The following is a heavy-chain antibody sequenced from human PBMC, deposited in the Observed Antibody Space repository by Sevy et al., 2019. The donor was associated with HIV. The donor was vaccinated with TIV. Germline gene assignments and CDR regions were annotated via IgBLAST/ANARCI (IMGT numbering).Heavy chain of an antibody. Sequence: GGCLRLSCAASGFTFSDYAMHWVRQAPGKGLEWVAVISHDGFNQYYADSVKGRLTISRDSSKTTLYLEMHSLRAEDTALYYCARDRRAGYSSNWYRDFDYWGQGTLVTVSS. J-gene: IGHJ4*02. D-gene: IGHD6-13*01. CDR3: ARDRRAGYSSNWYRDFDY. CDR1: GFTFSDYA. CDR2: ISHDGFNQ. V-gene: IGHV3-30*04.